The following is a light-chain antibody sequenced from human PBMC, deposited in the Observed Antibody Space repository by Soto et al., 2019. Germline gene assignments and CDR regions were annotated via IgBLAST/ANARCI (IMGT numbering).Light chain of an antibody. V-gene: IGLV2-8*01. CDR2: EVN. CDR1: SSDVGGYNY. CDR3: SSYAGSSNV. J-gene: IGLJ1*01. Sequence: QSALTQPPSASGSPGQSVAISCTGTSSDVGGYNYVSWYQQHPGKAPKLMIYEVNKRPSGVPDRFSGSKSGNTASLTVSGLQAEDEADYYCSSYAGSSNVFGTGTQRTVL.